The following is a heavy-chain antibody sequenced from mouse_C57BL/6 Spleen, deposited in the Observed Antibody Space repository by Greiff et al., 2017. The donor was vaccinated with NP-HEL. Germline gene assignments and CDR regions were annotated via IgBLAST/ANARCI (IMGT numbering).Heavy chain of an antibody. CDR3: ARGGSNYGFDV. V-gene: IGHV1-82*01. Sequence: QVQLQQSGPELVKPGASVKISCKASGYAFSSSWMNWVKQRPGKGLEWIGRIYPGDGDTNYNGKFKGKATLTADKSSSTAYMQLSSLTSEDSAVYFCARGGSNYGFDVWGTGTTVTVSS. J-gene: IGHJ1*03. CDR2: IYPGDGDT. CDR1: GYAFSSSW. D-gene: IGHD2-5*01.